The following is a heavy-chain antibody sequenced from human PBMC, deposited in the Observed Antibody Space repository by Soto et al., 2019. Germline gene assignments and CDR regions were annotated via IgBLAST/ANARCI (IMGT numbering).Heavy chain of an antibody. J-gene: IGHJ4*02. D-gene: IGHD2-15*01. Sequence: QITLKESGPTLVKPTQTLTLTCTFSGFSLSNSGVSLGWIRQPPGKALEWLALIYWDDDKRYSPSLKSRLTITKDTSKTQVVLTMTNLDTVDTATYYCAHRGGVLSPFDYWGQGTLVTVSS. CDR3: AHRGGVLSPFDY. CDR1: GFSLSNSGVS. CDR2: IYWDDDK. V-gene: IGHV2-5*02.